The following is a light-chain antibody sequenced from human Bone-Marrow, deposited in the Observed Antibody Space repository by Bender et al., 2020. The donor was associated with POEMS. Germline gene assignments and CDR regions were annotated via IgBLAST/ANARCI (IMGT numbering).Light chain of an antibody. J-gene: IGLJ2*01. V-gene: IGLV3-21*02. CDR1: NIGNKR. Sequence: ASIPCGGDNIGNKRVHWYQQKPGQAPLLVLFDSGDGPSGIPERFSGSNSGNTATLTITRVDVGDEADYYCHLWDGPSDLVVFGGGTKLTVL. CDR2: DSG. CDR3: HLWDGPSDLVV.